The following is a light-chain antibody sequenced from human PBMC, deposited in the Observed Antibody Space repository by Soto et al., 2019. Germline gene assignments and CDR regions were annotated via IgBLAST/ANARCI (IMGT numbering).Light chain of an antibody. CDR2: GAT. CDR3: QQHGGSAIT. Sequence: ELVMTQTPGTRSVYRKRRATVCVRASQSVSSKLAWFQQKPGQAPSLLIYGATSRATGIPDRFSGSGSGTDFTLTIRSLDPEDFALPYCQQHGGSAITFGLGTRLEIK. CDR1: QSVSSK. V-gene: IGKV3-20*01. J-gene: IGKJ5*01.